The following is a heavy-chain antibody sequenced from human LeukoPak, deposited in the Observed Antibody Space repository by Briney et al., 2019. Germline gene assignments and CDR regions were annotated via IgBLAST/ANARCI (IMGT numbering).Heavy chain of an antibody. CDR2: IYYSGST. V-gene: IGHV4-39*07. CDR1: GGSISSSSYY. CDR3: ARAVGSTSESDAFDI. D-gene: IGHD2-2*01. J-gene: IGHJ3*02. Sequence: SETLSLTCTVSGGSISSSSYYWGWIRQPPGKGLEWIGSIYYSGSTYYNPSLKSRVTISVDTSKNQFSLKLSSVTAADTAVYYCARAVGSTSESDAFDIWGQGTMVTVSS.